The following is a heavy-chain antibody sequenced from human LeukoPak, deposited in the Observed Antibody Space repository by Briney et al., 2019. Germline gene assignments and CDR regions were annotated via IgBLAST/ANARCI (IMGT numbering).Heavy chain of an antibody. J-gene: IGHJ6*03. CDR3: AKDPSLYYYDSSGYYGRFYYYYMDV. CDR2: IYSGGST. V-gene: IGHV4-39*02. CDR1: GDSISDTSYY. Sequence: SETLSLTCTASGDSISDTSYYWGWIRQSPGKGLEWIASIYSGGSTYYSPSLKSRLTISMDTSRNEFSLRLTSVSAADTAVYYCAKDPSLYYYDSSGYYGRFYYYYMDVWGKGTTVTISS. D-gene: IGHD3-22*01.